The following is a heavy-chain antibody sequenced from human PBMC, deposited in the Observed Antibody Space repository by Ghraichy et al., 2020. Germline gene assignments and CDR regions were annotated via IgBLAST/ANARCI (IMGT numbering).Heavy chain of an antibody. D-gene: IGHD6-19*01. J-gene: IGHJ3*01. CDR3: VKASRLTATGDQWLSRGPRELAFDF. CDR2: ISGSGGTT. Sequence: GGSLRLSCAASGFIFNTYDMSWVRQAPGKGLEWVSSISGSGGTTYYADSVKGRFTISRDNSKNTLYLQMNSLRVEDTAVYYCVKASRLTATGDQWLSRGPRELAFDFWGQGTMVTVSS. CDR1: GFIFNTYD. V-gene: IGHV3-23*01.